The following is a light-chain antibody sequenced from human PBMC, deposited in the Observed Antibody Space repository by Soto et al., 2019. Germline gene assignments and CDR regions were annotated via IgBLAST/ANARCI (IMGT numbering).Light chain of an antibody. Sequence: QSALTQPPSVSGAPGQRVTISCTGSSSDIGAGYDVHWYQQLPGTAPKLLIYDNNNRPSGVPDRFSGSKSGTSASLAITGLQAEDEADYYCQSYDNSLSGSYVFGTGTKLTVL. CDR3: QSYDNSLSGSYV. V-gene: IGLV1-40*01. J-gene: IGLJ1*01. CDR1: SSDIGAGYD. CDR2: DNN.